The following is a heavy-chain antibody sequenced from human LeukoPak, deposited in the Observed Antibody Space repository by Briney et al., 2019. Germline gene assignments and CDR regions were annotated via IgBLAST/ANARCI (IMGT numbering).Heavy chain of an antibody. Sequence: GGSLRLSCAASGFTFSDYYMSWIRQAPGKGLEWVGFIRSKTHGGTTEFAAPVKGRFSISRDDSKRIAYLQMNSLKTEDTAVYCCTRDGIPETNWSGYYIDYWGQGTLVTVSS. J-gene: IGHJ4*02. V-gene: IGHV3-22*01. CDR3: TRDGIPETNWSGYYIDY. D-gene: IGHD3-3*01. CDR1: GFTFSDYY. CDR2: IRSKTHGGTT.